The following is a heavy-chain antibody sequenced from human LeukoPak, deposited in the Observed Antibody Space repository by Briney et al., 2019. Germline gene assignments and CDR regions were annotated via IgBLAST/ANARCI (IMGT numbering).Heavy chain of an antibody. D-gene: IGHD3-10*01. V-gene: IGHV1-18*01. Sequence: ASVKVSCKASGYTFINYGITWVRQAPGQGLGWMGWVNAYNGDTNYGQNFQGRVTVTTDTSTSTGYMEVKSLRSDDTAVYYCARVTLHDYGSGRYAFDIWGQGTMVTVSS. CDR2: VNAYNGDT. CDR3: ARVTLHDYGSGRYAFDI. CDR1: GYTFINYG. J-gene: IGHJ3*02.